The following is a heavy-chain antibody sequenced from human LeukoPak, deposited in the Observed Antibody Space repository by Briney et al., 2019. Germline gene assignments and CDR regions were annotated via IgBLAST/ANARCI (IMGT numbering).Heavy chain of an antibody. CDR1: GFTFSSYA. V-gene: IGHV3-23*01. J-gene: IGHJ6*01. CDR3: AKDPRGGDCYSCHY. CDR2: ISGSGGST. Sequence: GGSLRLSCAASGFTFSSYAMSWVRQAPGKGLEWVSAISGSGGSTYYADSVKGRFTISRDNSKNTLYLQMNSLRAEDTAVYYCAKDPRGGDCYSCHYWGQGTTVTVSS. D-gene: IGHD2-21*02.